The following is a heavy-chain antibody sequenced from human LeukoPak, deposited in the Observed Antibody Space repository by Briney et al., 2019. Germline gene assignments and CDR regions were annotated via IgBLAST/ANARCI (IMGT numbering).Heavy chain of an antibody. J-gene: IGHJ4*02. CDR1: GFNFNNYA. Sequence: PGGSLRLSCAASGFNFNNYAMSWVRQAPGKGLEGVSTLSGTGGCTYYADSVRGRFTISKDNSKNTLYLQMDSLRAEDTAVYYCAKARSGYYNDYYFDSWGQGTLVTVSS. V-gene: IGHV3-23*01. D-gene: IGHD3-3*01. CDR3: AKARSGYYNDYYFDS. CDR2: LSGTGGCT.